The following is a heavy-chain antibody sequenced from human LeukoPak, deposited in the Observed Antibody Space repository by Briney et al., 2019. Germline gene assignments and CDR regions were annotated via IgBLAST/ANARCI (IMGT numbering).Heavy chain of an antibody. Sequence: GGSLRLSCAASGFTFSSYWMSWVRQAPGKGLEWVAYIKQDGSEKYYVDSVKGRFTISRDNAKNSLYLQMNSLRAEDTAVYYCARDGGIAARRASGFDYWGQGTLVTVSS. J-gene: IGHJ4*02. V-gene: IGHV3-7*01. CDR1: GFTFSSYW. CDR2: IKQDGSEK. CDR3: ARDGGIAARRASGFDY. D-gene: IGHD6-6*01.